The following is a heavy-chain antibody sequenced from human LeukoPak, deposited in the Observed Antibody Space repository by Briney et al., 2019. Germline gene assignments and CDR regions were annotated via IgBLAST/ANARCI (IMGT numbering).Heavy chain of an antibody. V-gene: IGHV5-51*01. D-gene: IGHD3-10*01. J-gene: IGHJ6*03. CDR2: IYPGDSDT. Sequence: GESLKISCKGSGYSFTSYWIGWVRQMPGKGLEWMGIIYPGDSDTRYSPSFQGQVTISADKSISTAYLQWSSLKASDTAMYYCASNAYGSGSYYYYYMDVWGKGTTVTVSS. CDR3: ASNAYGSGSYYYYYMDV. CDR1: GYSFTSYW.